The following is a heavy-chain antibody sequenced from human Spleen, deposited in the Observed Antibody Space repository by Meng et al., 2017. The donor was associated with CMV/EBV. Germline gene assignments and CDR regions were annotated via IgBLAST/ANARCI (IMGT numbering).Heavy chain of an antibody. CDR1: GFTVSSNY. CDR2: IYSGGST. D-gene: IGHD3-22*01. J-gene: IGHJ4*02. Sequence: GESLKISCAASGFTVSSNYMSWVRQAPGKGLEWVSLIYSGGSTYYADSVKGRFTISRDNAKHSLYLQMNSLRAEDTAVYYCARDQSYEIFDYWGQGTLVTVSS. CDR3: ARDQSYEIFDY. V-gene: IGHV3-53*01.